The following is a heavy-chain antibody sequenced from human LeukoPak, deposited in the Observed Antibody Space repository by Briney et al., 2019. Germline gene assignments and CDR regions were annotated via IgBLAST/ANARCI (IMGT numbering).Heavy chain of an antibody. J-gene: IGHJ5*02. V-gene: IGHV6-1*01. D-gene: IGHD2-15*01. CDR1: GDSVSSNSAA. CDR3: AKSQRVRQAEHCSGGRCYWPFWLDP. Sequence: SQTLSLTCAISGDSVSSNSAAWNWIRQSPARGLEWLGRTYYRSKWYNDYAVSVKSRIIINPDTAKNQFSLQLTSVTPDDTAVYYCAKSQRVRQAEHCSGGRCYWPFWLDPWGQGTLVTVSP. CDR2: TYYRSKWYN.